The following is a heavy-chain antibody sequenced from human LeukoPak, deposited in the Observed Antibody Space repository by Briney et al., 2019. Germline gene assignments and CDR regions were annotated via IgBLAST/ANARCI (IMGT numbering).Heavy chain of an antibody. CDR1: GFTFSSYA. Sequence: GGPLRLSCAASGFTFSSYAMSWVRQAPGKGLEWVSAISGSGGSTYYADSVKGRFTISRDNSKNTLYLQMNSLRAEDTAVYYCAKDFFDDYYFDYWGQGTLVTVSS. V-gene: IGHV3-23*01. CDR2: ISGSGGST. D-gene: IGHD3/OR15-3a*01. CDR3: AKDFFDDYYFDY. J-gene: IGHJ4*02.